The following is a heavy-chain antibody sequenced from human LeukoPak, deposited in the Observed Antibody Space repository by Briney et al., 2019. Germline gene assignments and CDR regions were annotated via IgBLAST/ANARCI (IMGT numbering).Heavy chain of an antibody. CDR3: AKVPQGGSYGDY. Sequence: GGSLRLSCAASGFTFSSYAMSWVRQAPGKGLEWVPAISGSGGSTYYADSVKGRFTISRGNSKNTLYLQMNSLRAEDTAVYYCAKVPQGGSYGDYWGQGTLVTVSS. D-gene: IGHD1-26*01. V-gene: IGHV3-23*01. J-gene: IGHJ4*02. CDR2: ISGSGGST. CDR1: GFTFSSYA.